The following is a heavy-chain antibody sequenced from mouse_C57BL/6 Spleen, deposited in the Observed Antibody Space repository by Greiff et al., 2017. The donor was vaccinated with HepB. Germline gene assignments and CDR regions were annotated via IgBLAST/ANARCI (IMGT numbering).Heavy chain of an antibody. CDR2: IDPSDSYT. CDR3: ARGLRRAWFAY. D-gene: IGHD2-4*01. Sequence: VQLQQPGAELVMPGASVKLSCKASGYTFTSYWMHWVKQRPGQGLEWIGEIDPSDSYTNYNQKFKGKSTLTVDKSSSTAYMQRSSLTSEDAAVYYCARGLRRAWFAYWGQGTLVTVSA. V-gene: IGHV1-69*01. CDR1: GYTFTSYW. J-gene: IGHJ3*01.